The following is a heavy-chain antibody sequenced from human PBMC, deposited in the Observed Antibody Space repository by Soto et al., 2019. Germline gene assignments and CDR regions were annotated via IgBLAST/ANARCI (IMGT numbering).Heavy chain of an antibody. J-gene: IGHJ6*03. V-gene: IGHV3-23*01. CDR2: ISGSGGST. Sequence: EVQLLESGGGLVQPGGSLRLSCAASGFTFSSYAMSWVRQAPGKGLEWVSAISGSGGSTYYADSVKGRFTISRDNSKNTLYLQMNSLRAEDTAVYYYAKRLELRLSPYYYYMDVWGKGTTVTVSS. CDR1: GFTFSSYA. CDR3: AKRLELRLSPYYYYMDV. D-gene: IGHD1-7*01.